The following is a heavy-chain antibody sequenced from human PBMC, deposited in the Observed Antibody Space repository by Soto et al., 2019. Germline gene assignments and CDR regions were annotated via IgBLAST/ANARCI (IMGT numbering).Heavy chain of an antibody. Sequence: XVKVSCKASGGTFSSYTISWVRQAPGQXXXXXXXXIXXXGLXXYEXXXXXXVKXXXXXXXSKAYMELSRLRSEDTAVYYCARDYDSSRGWGQGTMVTVYS. D-gene: IGHD3-22*01. J-gene: IGHJ4*02. V-gene: IGHV1-69*04. CDR1: GGTFSSYT. CDR2: XIXXXGLX. CDR3: ARDYDSSRG.